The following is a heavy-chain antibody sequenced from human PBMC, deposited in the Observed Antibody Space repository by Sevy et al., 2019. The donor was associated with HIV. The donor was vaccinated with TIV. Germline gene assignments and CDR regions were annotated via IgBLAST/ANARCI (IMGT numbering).Heavy chain of an antibody. CDR1: GGTFSSYA. CDR3: ARSVPAAMTGFYYYYYYMDV. D-gene: IGHD2-2*01. CDR2: IIPIFGTA. Sequence: SVKVSCKASGGTFSSYAISWVRQAPGQGLEWMGGIIPIFGTANYAQKFQGRVTITADKSTSTAYMELSSLRSEDTAVYYSARSVPAAMTGFYYYYYYMDVWGKGTTVTVSS. V-gene: IGHV1-69*06. J-gene: IGHJ6*03.